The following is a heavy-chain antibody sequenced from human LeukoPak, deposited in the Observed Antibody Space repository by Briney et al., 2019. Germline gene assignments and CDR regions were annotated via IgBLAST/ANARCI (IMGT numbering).Heavy chain of an antibody. CDR3: ARVLGTAPLVRGWYFDL. V-gene: IGHV4-30-4*01. CDR1: GGSISSGDYY. CDR2: IYYSGST. D-gene: IGHD2-21*02. J-gene: IGHJ2*01. Sequence: SETLSLTCTVSGGSISSGDYYWSWIRQPPGKGLEWIGYIYYSGSTYYNPSLKSRVTISVDTSKNQFSLKLSSVTAADTAMYYCARVLGTAPLVRGWYFDLWGRGTLVTVSS.